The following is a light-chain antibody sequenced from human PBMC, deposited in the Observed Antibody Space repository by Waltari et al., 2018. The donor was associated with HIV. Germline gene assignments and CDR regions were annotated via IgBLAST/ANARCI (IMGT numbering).Light chain of an antibody. V-gene: IGKV3-15*01. CDR3: QQYNVWPPWT. CDR2: GAS. CDR1: QSVSGN. J-gene: IGKJ1*01. Sequence: EIVMTQSPATLSVSPGERATLSCRASQSVSGNLAWYQQKPGQAPRLLIYGASTRATGIPARFSGSGSGTEFTLSFSSLQSEDFAVYYCQQYNVWPPWTFGQGTEVEIK.